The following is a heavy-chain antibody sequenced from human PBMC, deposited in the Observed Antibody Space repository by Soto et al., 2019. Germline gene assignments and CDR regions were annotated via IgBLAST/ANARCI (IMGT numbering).Heavy chain of an antibody. CDR1: GFTISTYW. Sequence: GVLRLSCAASGFTISTYWMHWVRQAPGKGLVWVSRIKSDGGVANYVDSVEGRFTISRDNAKNTVYLQMNNLRAEDTAMYYCAREPDPGRNWLDPWGQGPMVTVSS. J-gene: IGHJ5*02. CDR3: AREPDPGRNWLDP. V-gene: IGHV3-74*01. CDR2: IKSDGGVA. D-gene: IGHD2-2*01.